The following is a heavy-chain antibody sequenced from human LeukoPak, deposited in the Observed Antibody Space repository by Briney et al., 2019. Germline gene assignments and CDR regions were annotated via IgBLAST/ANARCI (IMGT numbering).Heavy chain of an antibody. J-gene: IGHJ4*02. CDR1: GGSISSYY. Sequence: PSETLSLTCTVSGGSISSYYWSWIRQPPGKGLEWIGYIYYSGGTNYNPSLKSRVTISVDTSKNQFSLKLSSVTAADTAVYYCATGYSYDNYFDYWGQETLVTVSS. V-gene: IGHV4-59*01. CDR3: ATGYSYDNYFDY. D-gene: IGHD5-18*01. CDR2: IYYSGGT.